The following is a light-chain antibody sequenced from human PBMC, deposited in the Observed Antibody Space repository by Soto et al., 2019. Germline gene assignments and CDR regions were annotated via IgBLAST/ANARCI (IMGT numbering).Light chain of an antibody. J-gene: IGKJ5*01. CDR3: QQRRSWPPTIT. Sequence: EIVLTQSPATLSLSPGERATLSCRASQSVRSNLAWYQQRPGQAPRLLIHDASYRATDIPPRFSGSGSGTDFTLTISSLEPEDFAVYYCQQRRSWPPTITFGQGTRLEIK. V-gene: IGKV3-11*01. CDR2: DAS. CDR1: QSVRSN.